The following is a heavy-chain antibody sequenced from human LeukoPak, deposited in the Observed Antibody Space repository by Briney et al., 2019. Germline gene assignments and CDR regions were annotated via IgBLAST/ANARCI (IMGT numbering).Heavy chain of an antibody. V-gene: IGHV3-9*01. CDR2: ISWNGDTI. J-gene: IGHJ4*02. CDR1: GFSFHEYA. CDR3: VKVGGLGSYYTGYFDY. Sequence: PGGSLRLSCAASGFSFHEYAMYWIRQVPGKGLEWVSGISWNGDTIEYADSVKGRFTISRDSAKNSLYLQMNSLRVEDTALYYCVKVGGLGSYYTGYFDYWGQGTLVTVSS. D-gene: IGHD3-10*01.